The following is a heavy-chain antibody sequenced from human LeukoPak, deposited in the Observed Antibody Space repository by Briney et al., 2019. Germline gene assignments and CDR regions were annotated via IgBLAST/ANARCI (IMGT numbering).Heavy chain of an antibody. CDR2: SNYDGSS. V-gene: IGHV4-39*07. J-gene: IGHJ5*02. Sequence: SETLSLTCTVSGGSISSSSYYWGWIRQPPGKGLEWIGSSNYDGSSYYNPSLKSRVTVSVDTSKNQFSLELSSVTAADTAVYYCAVRGPWFDPWGQGTLVTVSS. D-gene: IGHD3-16*01. CDR3: AVRGPWFDP. CDR1: GGSISSSSYY.